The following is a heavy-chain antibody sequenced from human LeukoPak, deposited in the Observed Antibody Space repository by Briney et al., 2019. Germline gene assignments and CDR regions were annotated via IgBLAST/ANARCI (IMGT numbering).Heavy chain of an antibody. CDR1: GDSITNSSFY. CDR3: ARLITMVRGRLDY. V-gene: IGHV4-39*07. CDR2: IYYSGST. D-gene: IGHD3-10*01. J-gene: IGHJ4*02. Sequence: SETLSLTCTVSGDSITNSSFYWGWIRQPPGKGLEWIGSIYYSGSTYYNPSLKSRVTISVDTSKNQFSLKLSSVTAADTAVYYCARLITMVRGRLDYWGQGTLVTVSS.